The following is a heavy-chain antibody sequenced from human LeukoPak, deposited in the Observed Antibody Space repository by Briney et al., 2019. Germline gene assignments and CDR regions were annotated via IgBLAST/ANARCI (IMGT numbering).Heavy chain of an antibody. V-gene: IGHV4-59*01. CDR3: ARKSSSCDNWFDP. J-gene: IGHJ5*02. CDR2: IYYSGST. D-gene: IGHD6-13*01. CDR1: GGSISRYY. Sequence: SETLSLTCTVSGGSISRYYWSWIRQPPGKGLEWIGYIYYSGSTNYNPSLKSRVTISVDTSKNQFSLKLSSVTAADTAVYYCARKSSSCDNWFDPWGQGTLVTVSS.